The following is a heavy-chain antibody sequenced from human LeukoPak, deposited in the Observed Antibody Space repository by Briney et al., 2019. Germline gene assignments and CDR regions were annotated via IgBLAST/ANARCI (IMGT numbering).Heavy chain of an antibody. CDR1: GFTFSSYA. CDR2: ISGSGGST. Sequence: GGSLRLSCAASGFTFSSYAMSWVRQAPGKGLEWVSAISGSGGSTYYADSLKGRFTISRDNSKNTLYLQMNSLRAEDTAVYYCAKDFVVVPGNVNYFDYWGQGTLVTVSS. J-gene: IGHJ4*02. D-gene: IGHD2-21*02. CDR3: AKDFVVVPGNVNYFDY. V-gene: IGHV3-23*01.